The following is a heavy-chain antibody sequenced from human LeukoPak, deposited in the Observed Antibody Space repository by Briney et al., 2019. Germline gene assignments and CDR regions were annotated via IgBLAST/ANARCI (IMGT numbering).Heavy chain of an antibody. CDR3: ARRLVGAAGYFDS. J-gene: IGHJ4*02. D-gene: IGHD1-26*01. V-gene: IGHV4-59*08. CDR2: FYNGGST. Sequence: SETLSLTCAVSGGSIILYYWSWLRQPPGKALEWTGYFYNGGSTNYNPSLKSRVTISGDTSKDQFSLRLDSVTAADTAVYYCARRLVGAAGYFDSWGQGTLVTVSS. CDR1: GGSIILYY.